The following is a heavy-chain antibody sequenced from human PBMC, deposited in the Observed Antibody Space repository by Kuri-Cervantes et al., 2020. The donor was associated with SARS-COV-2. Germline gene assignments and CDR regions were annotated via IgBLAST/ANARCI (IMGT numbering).Heavy chain of an antibody. CDR1: GYTFTNYG. J-gene: IGHJ4*02. Sequence: KVSCKASGYTFTNYGISWVRQMPGKGLEWMGRIDPSDSYTNYSPSFQGHVTISADKSISTAYLQWSSLKASDTAMYYCASNYYGSGKWGQGTLVTVSS. CDR2: IDPSDSYT. V-gene: IGHV5-10-1*01. D-gene: IGHD3-10*01. CDR3: ASNYYGSGK.